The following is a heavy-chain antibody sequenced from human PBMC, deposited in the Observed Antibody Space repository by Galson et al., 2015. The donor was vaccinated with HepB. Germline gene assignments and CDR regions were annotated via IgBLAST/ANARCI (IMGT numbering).Heavy chain of an antibody. Sequence: SLRLSCAASGFNFDDYAMHWVRQAPGKGLEWISYITWNGGSVGYEDSVKGRFTVSRDNAKNSLYLQMNSLRVEDTAFYYCAKGGPGRIGMMINISLGFDPGGQGTLVIVSS. CDR2: ITWNGGSV. V-gene: IGHV3-9*01. CDR3: AKGGPGRIGMMINISLGFDP. D-gene: IGHD3-16*01. CDR1: GFNFDDYA. J-gene: IGHJ5*02.